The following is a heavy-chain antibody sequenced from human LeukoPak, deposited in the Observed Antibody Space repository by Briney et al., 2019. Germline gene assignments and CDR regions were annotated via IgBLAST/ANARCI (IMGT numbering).Heavy chain of an antibody. CDR3: ARDRGYCSSTSCYAGHY. V-gene: IGHV3-48*01. CDR1: GFTFSSYS. Sequence: GGSLRLSCAASGFTFSSYSMNWVRQAPGKGLEWGSYISSSSTIYYADSVKGRFTISRDNAKNSLYLQMNSLRAEDTAVYYCARDRGYCSSTSCYAGHYWGQGTLVTVSS. CDR2: ISSSSTI. J-gene: IGHJ4*02. D-gene: IGHD2-2*01.